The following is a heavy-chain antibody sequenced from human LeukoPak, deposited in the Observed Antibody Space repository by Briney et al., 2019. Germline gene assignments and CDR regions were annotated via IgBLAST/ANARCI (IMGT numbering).Heavy chain of an antibody. CDR2: IYPSDSDT. CDR1: GYSFTSYW. V-gene: IGHV5-51*01. CDR3: ARRAHGFDY. J-gene: IGHJ4*02. Sequence: GESLKISCKGSGYSFTSYWIGWVGQMPAKGGEWMGSIYPSDSDTRYSASFQGQVTISADKSISTAYLQWSSLKASDTAMYYCARRAHGFDYWGQGTLVTVSS.